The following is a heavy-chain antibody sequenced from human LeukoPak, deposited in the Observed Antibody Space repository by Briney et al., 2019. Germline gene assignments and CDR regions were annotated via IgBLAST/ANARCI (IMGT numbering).Heavy chain of an antibody. CDR2: IDDSGNT. Sequence: SETLSLTCLVSGGSMKRSYWTWIRQAPGKGLEWIGNIDDSGNTNYNPSLKSRVTISVDTSKNQFSLKLSSVTAADTAVYYCARRSMAARREDYYYYYMDVWGKGTTVTVSS. CDR3: ARRSMAARREDYYYYYMDV. D-gene: IGHD6-6*01. J-gene: IGHJ6*03. V-gene: IGHV4-59*08. CDR1: GGSMKRSY.